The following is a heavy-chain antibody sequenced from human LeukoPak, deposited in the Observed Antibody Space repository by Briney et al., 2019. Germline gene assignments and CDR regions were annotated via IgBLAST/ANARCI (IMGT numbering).Heavy chain of an antibody. D-gene: IGHD6-13*01. V-gene: IGHV4-61*09. J-gene: IGHJ5*02. CDR1: GGSISSGSYD. CDR3: ARVRSSSWYVSWFDP. CDR2: IYTSGSS. Sequence: SETLSLTCTVSGGSISSGSYDWYWIRQPAGKGLEWIGHIYTSGSSNYSPSLKSRVTISVDTSKNQFSLKLSSVTAADTAVYYCARVRSSSWYVSWFDPWGQGTLVTVSS.